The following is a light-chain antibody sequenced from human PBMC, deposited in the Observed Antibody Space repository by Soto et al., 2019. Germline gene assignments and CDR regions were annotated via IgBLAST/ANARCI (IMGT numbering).Light chain of an antibody. CDR1: TGAVATGHY. V-gene: IGLV7-46*01. CDR3: LLYIGGYV. CDR2: DTS. J-gene: IGLJ1*01. Sequence: QAVVTQEPSLTVSPGGTVTLTCGSSTGAVATGHYAYWFQLKPGRAPRPLIYDTSNKFSWTPARFSGSLLGGKAALTLSGAQPEDEADHSCLLYIGGYVFATGTKVTVL.